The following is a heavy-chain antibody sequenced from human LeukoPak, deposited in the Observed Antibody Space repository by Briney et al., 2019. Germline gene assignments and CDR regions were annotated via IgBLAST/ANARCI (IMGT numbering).Heavy chain of an antibody. D-gene: IGHD2-15*01. CDR1: GYTFTGYY. CDR3: ARDLGLYYYYMDV. Sequence: ASVKVSCKASGYTFTGYYMHWVRQAPGQGLEWMGWINPNSGGTNYAQKFQGRVTMTRDTSISTAYMELSRLRSDDTAVYYCARDLGLYYYYMDVWGKGTTVTISS. CDR2: INPNSGGT. J-gene: IGHJ6*03. V-gene: IGHV1-2*02.